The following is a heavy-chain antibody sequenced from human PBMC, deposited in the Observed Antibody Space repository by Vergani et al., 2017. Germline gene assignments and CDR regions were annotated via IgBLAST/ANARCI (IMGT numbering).Heavy chain of an antibody. J-gene: IGHJ6*03. Sequence: QVQLQESGPGVVKPSQTLSLTCAVSGGSISSGDHCWTWIRQRPGKGLEWIGYIFYSGTTYDNPSLRSRLTISVDTSQTQFSLKLRSVTAADTAVYYCARVDTQVPATSHFYYMDVWGKGTTVVVYS. CDR1: GGSISSGDHC. V-gene: IGHV4-31*11. CDR2: IFYSGTT. CDR3: ARVDTQVPATSHFYYMDV. D-gene: IGHD6-25*01.